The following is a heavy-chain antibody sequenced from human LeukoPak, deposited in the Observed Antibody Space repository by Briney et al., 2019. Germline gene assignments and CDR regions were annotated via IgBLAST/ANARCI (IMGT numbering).Heavy chain of an antibody. CDR3: ARELAVGGTWFDP. CDR1: GFTFSNYW. J-gene: IGHJ5*02. CDR2: INSDGINT. D-gene: IGHD6-19*01. V-gene: IGHV3-74*01. Sequence: GGSLRLSCAASGFTFSNYWMHWVRQAPGKGLVWVSRINSDGINTSYADSVKGRFTISRDNAKNTLYLQMNSLRAEDTAVYYCARELAVGGTWFDPWGQGTLVTVSS.